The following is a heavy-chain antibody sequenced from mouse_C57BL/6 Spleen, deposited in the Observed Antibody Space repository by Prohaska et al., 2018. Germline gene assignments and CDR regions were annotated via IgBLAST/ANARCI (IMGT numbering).Heavy chain of an antibody. V-gene: IGHV5-6*01. J-gene: IGHJ2*01. CDR3: ARQDGSHYFDY. Sequence: GGDLVKPGGSLKLSCAASGFTFSSYGMSWVRQTPGKRLEWVATISSGGSYTYYPDSVKGRFTISRDNAKNTLYLQMSSLKSEDTAMYYCARQDGSHYFDYWGQGTTLTVSS. D-gene: IGHD1-1*01. CDR2: ISSGGSYT. CDR1: GFTFSSYG.